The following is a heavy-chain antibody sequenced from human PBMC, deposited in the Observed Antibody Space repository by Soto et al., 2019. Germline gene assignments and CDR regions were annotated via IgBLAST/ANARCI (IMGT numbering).Heavy chain of an antibody. CDR3: ARRYGGNLDY. Sequence: PSETLSLTCTVPGGSISSYYWSWIRHPPGKGLEWIGYVYYSGSTNYNPSLKSRVTISVDTSKNQFSLKLSSVTAADTAVYYCARRYGGNLDYWGQGTLVTVSS. CDR2: VYYSGST. V-gene: IGHV4-59*08. CDR1: GGSISSYY. D-gene: IGHD1-26*01. J-gene: IGHJ4*02.